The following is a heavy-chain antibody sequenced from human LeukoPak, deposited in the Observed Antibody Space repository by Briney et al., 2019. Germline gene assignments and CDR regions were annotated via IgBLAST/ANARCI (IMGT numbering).Heavy chain of an antibody. CDR1: GFTFSSYS. V-gene: IGHV3-48*01. D-gene: IGHD3-3*01. J-gene: IGHJ6*03. Sequence: GGSLRLSCAASGFTFSSYSMNWVRQAPGMGLEWLSYISASRGITYYADSVKGRFTISRDNAKNSLYLQMNSLRAEDTAVYYCVRGSLASGVVVYYYYYLDVWGKGTTVTVSS. CDR3: VRGSLASGVVVYYYYYLDV. CDR2: ISASRGIT.